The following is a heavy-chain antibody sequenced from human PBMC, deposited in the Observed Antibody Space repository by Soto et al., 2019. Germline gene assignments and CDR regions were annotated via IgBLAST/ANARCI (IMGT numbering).Heavy chain of an antibody. CDR1: GFTFSSYG. Sequence: QVQLVESGGGVVQPGRSLRLSCAASGFTFSSYGMHWVRQAPGKGLEWVAVISYDGSNKYYADSVKGRFTISRDNSTNTMYLQRKSLKDEDTAVYYCAKAAKIFGVIIIDAFDIWGQGTMVTVSS. CDR2: ISYDGSNK. D-gene: IGHD3-3*01. J-gene: IGHJ3*02. V-gene: IGHV3-30*18. CDR3: AKAAKIFGVIIIDAFDI.